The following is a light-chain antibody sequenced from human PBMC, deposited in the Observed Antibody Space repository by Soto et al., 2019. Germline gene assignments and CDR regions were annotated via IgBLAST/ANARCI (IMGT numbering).Light chain of an antibody. CDR1: NIGSKS. CDR3: QVWDTDTVHVL. Sequence: SYELTQPPSVSVAPGQTARSTWGGNNIGSKSVHWYQQKPGKAPVLVVYDDRDRPSGIPERFSGSNSGNTATLTITRVEPGDEADYYCQVWDTDTVHVLFVGGTKLTVL. J-gene: IGLJ2*01. V-gene: IGLV3-21*02. CDR2: DDR.